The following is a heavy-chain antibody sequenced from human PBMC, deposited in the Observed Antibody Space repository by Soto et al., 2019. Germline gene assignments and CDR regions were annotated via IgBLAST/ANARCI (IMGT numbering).Heavy chain of an antibody. V-gene: IGHV4-31*03. D-gene: IGHD3-22*01. J-gene: IGHJ1*01. CDR1: GGSISSGAYY. Sequence: QVQLQESGPGLVKPSQTLSLTCTVSGGSISSGAYYWSWIRQHPGKGLEWIGYIYYSGSTYYNPSLKSRVTTSVDTSKNQFPLKLSSVTAADTAVYYCAIYDSSGSRGFQHWGQGTLVTVSS. CDR2: IYYSGST. CDR3: AIYDSSGSRGFQH.